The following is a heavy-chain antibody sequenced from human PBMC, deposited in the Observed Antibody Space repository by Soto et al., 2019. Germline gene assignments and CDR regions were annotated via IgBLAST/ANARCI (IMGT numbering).Heavy chain of an antibody. V-gene: IGHV4-61*01. J-gene: IGHJ4*02. CDR3: ARVEAAKFFDH. D-gene: IGHD2-15*01. Sequence: SETLSLTCSVSGGSVSNKTYYWSWIRQPPGKRLEWIGYVYYSGTTNYNPSLKSRVTISVDLSKNRFSLRLSSVTTADTALYYCARVEAAKFFDHWGQGTLVTVYS. CDR1: GGSVSNKTYY. CDR2: VYYSGTT.